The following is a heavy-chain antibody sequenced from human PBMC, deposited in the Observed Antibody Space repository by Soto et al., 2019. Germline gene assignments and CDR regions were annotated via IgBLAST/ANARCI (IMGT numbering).Heavy chain of an antibody. CDR2: IYYSGST. CDR1: GGSISSGGYY. V-gene: IGHV4-31*03. Sequence: PSETLSLTCTVSGGSISSGGYYWSWIRQHPGKGLEWIGYIYYSGSTYYNPSLKSRVTISVDTSKNQFSLKLSSVTAADTAVYYCARERDEQYPDYYYYYGMDVWGQGTTVTVSS. J-gene: IGHJ6*02. CDR3: ARERDEQYPDYYYYYGMDV. D-gene: IGHD2-2*01.